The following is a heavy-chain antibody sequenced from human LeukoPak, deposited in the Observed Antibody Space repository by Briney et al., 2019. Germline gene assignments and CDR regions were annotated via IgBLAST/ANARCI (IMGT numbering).Heavy chain of an antibody. V-gene: IGHV3-23*01. D-gene: IGHD2-2*01. Sequence: PGGSLRLSCAASGFNFANHAMSWVRQTPGKGLEWVSAISGGGDITYYADSVTGRFTISRDNSKDTLFLQMHSLRPGDTAVYYCAKDTQPLDYWGQGTLVTVSS. CDR1: GFNFANHA. CDR2: ISGGGDIT. CDR3: AKDTQPLDY. J-gene: IGHJ4*02.